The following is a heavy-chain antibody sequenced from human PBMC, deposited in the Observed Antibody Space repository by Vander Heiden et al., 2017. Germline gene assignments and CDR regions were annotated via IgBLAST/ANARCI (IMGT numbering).Heavy chain of an antibody. CDR2: IYSGGRT. J-gene: IGHJ4*02. CDR3: ARANCSGGPCPFDY. Sequence: EVQLVESGGGFIQPGGSLRLSCAASGFSVSSNFLNWVRQAPGKGLEWVAVIYSGGRTYYADSVKGRFTIFSENSKNTVFLQMNSLRAEDGAVYYCARANCSGGPCPFDYWGQGTRVTVSS. CDR1: GFSVSSNF. V-gene: IGHV3-53*01. D-gene: IGHD2-15*01.